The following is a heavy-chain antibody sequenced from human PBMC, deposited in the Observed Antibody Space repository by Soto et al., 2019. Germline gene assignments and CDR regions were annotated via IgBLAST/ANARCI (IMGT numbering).Heavy chain of an antibody. J-gene: IGHJ5*02. CDR3: ASPYCSSSSCYIGP. Sequence: PSETLSLTCAVYGGSFSGYYWSWIRQPPGKGLEWIGEINHSGSTNYNPSLKSRVTISVDTSKNQFSLKLDSVTAADTAVYYCASPYCSSSSCYIGPWGQGSLVTVSS. CDR1: GGSFSGYY. V-gene: IGHV4-34*01. CDR2: INHSGST. D-gene: IGHD2-2*02.